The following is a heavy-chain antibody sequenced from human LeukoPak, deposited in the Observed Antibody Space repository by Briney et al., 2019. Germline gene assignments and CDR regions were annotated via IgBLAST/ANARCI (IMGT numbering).Heavy chain of an antibody. V-gene: IGHV3-30-3*01. Sequence: GGPLRLSCAASGFTFSSYTMHWVRQAPGKGLEWVAVISSDGSSKYYADSVKGRFTISRDNSKNTLYLQMKSLRAEDTAVYYCAREGTTIVVALDYWGQGALVTVSS. CDR2: ISSDGSSK. J-gene: IGHJ4*02. CDR3: AREGTTIVVALDY. CDR1: GFTFSSYT. D-gene: IGHD3-22*01.